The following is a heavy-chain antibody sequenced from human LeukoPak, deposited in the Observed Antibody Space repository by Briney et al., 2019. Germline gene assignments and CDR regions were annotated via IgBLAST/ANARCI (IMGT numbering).Heavy chain of an antibody. V-gene: IGHV3-48*04. CDR2: ISSSGSTI. CDR3: ARERGGGYYGSGRSFDY. J-gene: IGHJ4*02. Sequence: PGGSLRLSCAASGFTFSSYSMNWVRQAPGKGLEWVSYISSSGSTIYYADSVKGRFTISRDNAKNSLYLQMNSLRAEDTAVYYCARERGGGYYGSGRSFDYWGQGTLVTVSS. D-gene: IGHD3-10*01. CDR1: GFTFSSYS.